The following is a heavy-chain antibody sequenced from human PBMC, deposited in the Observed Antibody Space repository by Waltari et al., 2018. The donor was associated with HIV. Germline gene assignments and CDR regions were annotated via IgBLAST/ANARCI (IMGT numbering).Heavy chain of an antibody. CDR3: ASSIFGVVNGRPTFDY. V-gene: IGHV4-39*01. J-gene: IGHJ4*02. Sequence: QLQLQESGPGLVKPSETLSLTCTVSGGSISSSSYYWGWIRQPPGKGLEWIGSSYYSGSTYYNPSLKSRVTISVDTSKNQFSLKLSSVTAADTAVYYCASSIFGVVNGRPTFDYWGQGTLVTVSS. D-gene: IGHD3-3*01. CDR1: GGSISSSSYY. CDR2: SYYSGST.